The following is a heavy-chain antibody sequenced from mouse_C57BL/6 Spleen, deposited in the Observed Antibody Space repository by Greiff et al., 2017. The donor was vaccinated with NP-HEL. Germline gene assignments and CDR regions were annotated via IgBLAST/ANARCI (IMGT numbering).Heavy chain of an antibody. V-gene: IGHV10-3*01. J-gene: IGHJ4*01. Sequence: EVQRVESGGGLVQPKGSLKLSCAASGFTFNTYAMHWVRQAPGKGLEWVARIRSKSSNYATYYADSVKDRFTISRDDSQSMLYLQMNNLKTEDTAMYYCVRDRGTTVVGGAMDYWGQGTSVTVSS. CDR1: GFTFNTYA. CDR2: IRSKSSNYAT. CDR3: VRDRGTTVVGGAMDY. D-gene: IGHD1-1*01.